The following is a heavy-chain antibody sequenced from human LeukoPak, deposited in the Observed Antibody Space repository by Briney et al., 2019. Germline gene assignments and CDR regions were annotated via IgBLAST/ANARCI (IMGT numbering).Heavy chain of an antibody. CDR2: IKSKTDGGTT. Sequence: GGSLRLSCAASGFTFSNAWMSWVRQAPGKGLEWVGRIKSKTDGGTTDYAAPVKGRFTISRDDSKNTLYPQMNSLKTEDTAVYYCTTDPHYYDSSGYYRENYFDYWGQGTLVTVSS. V-gene: IGHV3-15*01. CDR1: GFTFSNAW. D-gene: IGHD3-22*01. CDR3: TTDPHYYDSSGYYRENYFDY. J-gene: IGHJ4*02.